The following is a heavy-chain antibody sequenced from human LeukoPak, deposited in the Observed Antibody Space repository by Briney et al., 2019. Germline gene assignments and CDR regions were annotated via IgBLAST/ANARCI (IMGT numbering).Heavy chain of an antibody. CDR3: ARRPVDVYKLDY. CDR2: IYPGDSDT. V-gene: IGHV5-51*01. D-gene: IGHD1-14*01. Sequence: GESLKISCQGSGYSFATHWIGWVRQMPGKGLEWIGIIYPGDSDTRYSPSLQGQVTISADKSISTAYLQWSSLKASDTAMFYCARRPVDVYKLDYWGQGTLVTVSS. CDR1: GYSFATHW. J-gene: IGHJ4*02.